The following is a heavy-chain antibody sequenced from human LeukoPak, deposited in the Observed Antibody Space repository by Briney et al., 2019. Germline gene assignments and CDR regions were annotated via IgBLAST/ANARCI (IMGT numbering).Heavy chain of an antibody. CDR2: ISSTGSSI. J-gene: IGHJ5*02. V-gene: IGHV3-21*01. CDR3: ARDDVAWNDVHWFDP. CDR1: GFTFSYYT. Sequence: GGSLRLSCAASGFTFSYYTMSWVRQAPGKGLEWVSSISSTGSSIYYADSVKGRFTISRDNAKNSLYLQRSSLRVEDTAVYYCARDDVAWNDVHWFDPWGEGTLVSVSS. D-gene: IGHD1-1*01.